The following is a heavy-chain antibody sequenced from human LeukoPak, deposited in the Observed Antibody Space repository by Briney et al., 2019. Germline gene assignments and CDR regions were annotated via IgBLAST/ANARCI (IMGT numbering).Heavy chain of an antibody. J-gene: IGHJ6*02. V-gene: IGHV4-34*01. CDR2: INHSGST. CDR3: ARGRLDSSGWFGPKYYYYGMDV. Sequence: SETLSLTCTVSGGSISSYYWSWIRQPPGKGLEWIGEINHSGSTNYNPSLKSRVTISVDTSKNQFSLKLSSVTAADTAVYYCARGRLDSSGWFGPKYYYYGMDVWGQGTTVAVSS. D-gene: IGHD6-19*01. CDR1: GGSISSYY.